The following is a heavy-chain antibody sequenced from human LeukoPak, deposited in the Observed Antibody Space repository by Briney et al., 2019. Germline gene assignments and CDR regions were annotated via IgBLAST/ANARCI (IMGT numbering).Heavy chain of an antibody. D-gene: IGHD4-23*01. CDR1: GFTVSSNY. CDR3: ARKPHNGGNPYFDY. CDR2: IYSGGST. J-gene: IGHJ4*02. V-gene: IGHV3-53*01. Sequence: PGGSLRLSCAAPGFTVSSNYMIWVRQAPGKGLEWVSIIYSGGSTYYADSVKGRFTISRDNSKNTLYLQMNSLRVEDTAVYYCARKPHNGGNPYFDYWGQGTLVTVSS.